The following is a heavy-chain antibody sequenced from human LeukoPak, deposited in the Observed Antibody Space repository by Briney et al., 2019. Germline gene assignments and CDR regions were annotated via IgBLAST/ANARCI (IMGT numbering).Heavy chain of an antibody. CDR3: ARHEYSYGSYYFDC. J-gene: IGHJ4*02. CDR2: IYYSGST. V-gene: IGHV4-59*08. CDR1: GGSIRSYY. D-gene: IGHD5-18*01. Sequence: ASETLSLACTVSGGSIRSYYWSWIRQPPGKGLEWIGYIYYSGSTNYNPSLKSRVTISVDTSKNQFSLKLSSVTAADTAVYYCARHEYSYGSYYFDCWGQGTLVTVSS.